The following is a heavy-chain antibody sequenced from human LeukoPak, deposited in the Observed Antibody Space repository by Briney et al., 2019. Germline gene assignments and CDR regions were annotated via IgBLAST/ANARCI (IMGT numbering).Heavy chain of an antibody. V-gene: IGHV1-18*04. CDR2: ISAYNGNT. D-gene: IGHD3-10*01. J-gene: IGHJ4*02. CDR3: ARESYYYGSGSYDDFDY. CDR1: GYTFTSYG. Sequence: ASVKVSCKASGYTFTSYGISWVRQAPGQGLEWMGWISAYNGNTSYAQKLQGRVTMTTDTSTSTAYMELRSLRSDDTAVYYCARESYYYGSGSYDDFDYWGQGTLVTVSS.